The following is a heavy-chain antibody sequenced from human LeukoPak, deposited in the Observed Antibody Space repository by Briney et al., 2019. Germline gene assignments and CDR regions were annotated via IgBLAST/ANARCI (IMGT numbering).Heavy chain of an antibody. J-gene: IGHJ5*01. V-gene: IGHV1-8*01. CDR1: GYTFTSYD. Sequence: ASVKVSCKASGYTFTSYDINWVRQATGQGLEWMGWMNPRTGNTGYAQKFQGRVNMTSDTPMTTAYMELNSLKSEDTAVYYCVRARYSSAWFDSWGHGTVVIVSS. CDR2: MNPRTGNT. D-gene: IGHD6-25*01. CDR3: VRARYSSAWFDS.